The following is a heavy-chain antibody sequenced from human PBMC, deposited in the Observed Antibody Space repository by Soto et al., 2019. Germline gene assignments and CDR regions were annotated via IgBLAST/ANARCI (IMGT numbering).Heavy chain of an antibody. Sequence: EVQLLESGGGLVQPGGSLRLSCAASGFTFSSYTMSWVRQAPGKGLEWVSAINYSGGHTYYAVSVKGRFTISRDNSNNTLFLQMNSLRAEDTAIYYCAKGDRNSGWISWGQGTLVTVSS. D-gene: IGHD6-19*01. CDR2: INYSGGHT. CDR1: GFTFSSYT. CDR3: AKGDRNSGWIS. J-gene: IGHJ4*02. V-gene: IGHV3-23*01.